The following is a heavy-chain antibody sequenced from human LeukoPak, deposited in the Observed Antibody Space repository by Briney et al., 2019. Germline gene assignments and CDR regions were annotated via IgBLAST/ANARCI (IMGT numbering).Heavy chain of an antibody. D-gene: IGHD2-21*02. V-gene: IGHV1-18*01. CDR1: GYTFTSYG. Sequence: ASVKVSCKASGYTFTSYGISWVRQAPGQGLEWMGWISAYNGNTNYVQKLQGRVTMTTDTSTSTAYMELRSLRSDDTAVYYCARDRIVVVTASIKYYYYGMDVWGQGTTVTVSS. CDR3: ARDRIVVVTASIKYYYYGMDV. J-gene: IGHJ6*02. CDR2: ISAYNGNT.